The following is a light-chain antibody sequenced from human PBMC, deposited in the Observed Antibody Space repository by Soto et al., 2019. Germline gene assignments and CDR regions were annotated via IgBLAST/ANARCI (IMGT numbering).Light chain of an antibody. J-gene: IGKJ2*01. CDR2: GAS. CDR3: VRYNNWPEYT. V-gene: IGKV3-15*01. Sequence: EMVMTQSPAPLSVSPGAGATLSCRASQSVGNSLAWYQQKPVQAPRLLIFGASTRVTGIPARVSGSGSGTQFTLTITSLQLYDFAVYYCVRYNNWPEYTFGQGTKLEI. CDR1: QSVGNS.